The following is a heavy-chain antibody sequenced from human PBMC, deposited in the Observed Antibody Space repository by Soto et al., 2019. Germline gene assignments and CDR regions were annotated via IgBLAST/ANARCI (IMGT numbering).Heavy chain of an antibody. D-gene: IGHD6-19*01. J-gene: IGHJ4*02. CDR2: INAGNGNT. CDR1: GYSYTSYA. V-gene: IGHV1-3*01. Sequence: ASVTVSWQAAGYSYTSYAMHWVRQAPGQRLEWMGWINAGNGNTKYSQKFQGRVTITRDTSASTAYMELSSLRSEDTAVYYCARDGVAGTGIDYWGQGTLVTVSS. CDR3: ARDGVAGTGIDY.